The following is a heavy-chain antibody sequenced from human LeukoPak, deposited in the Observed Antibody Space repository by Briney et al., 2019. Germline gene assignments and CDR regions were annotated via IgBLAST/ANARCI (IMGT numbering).Heavy chain of an antibody. V-gene: IGHV3-30*18. J-gene: IGHJ4*01. Sequence: PGRSLRLSCAASGFTFRTYDMHWVGQAPGKGLEWVALISYAGNDKYYADSVKGRFTVSRDNSKNTLYLQMNSLRADDTAVYYCAKDTLGAIHYWAHGTLVTVSS. CDR1: GFTFRTYD. CDR2: ISYAGNDK. D-gene: IGHD2-21*01. CDR3: AKDTLGAIHY.